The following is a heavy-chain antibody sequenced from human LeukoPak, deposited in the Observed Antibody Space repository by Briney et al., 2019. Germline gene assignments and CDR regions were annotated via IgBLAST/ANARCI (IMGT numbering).Heavy chain of an antibody. J-gene: IGHJ5*02. Sequence: PGGSLRLSCAASGFTFNHYAMNWVRQAPGKGLEWVSAISGSGSGTNYADSVKGRFTISRDNSKNTLYLQMNSLRAEDTAVYYCAKVSRDIVVVPAAITPQNWFDPWGQGTLVTVSS. CDR3: AKVSRDIVVVPAAITPQNWFDP. V-gene: IGHV3-23*01. D-gene: IGHD2-2*01. CDR1: GFTFNHYA. CDR2: ISGSGSGT.